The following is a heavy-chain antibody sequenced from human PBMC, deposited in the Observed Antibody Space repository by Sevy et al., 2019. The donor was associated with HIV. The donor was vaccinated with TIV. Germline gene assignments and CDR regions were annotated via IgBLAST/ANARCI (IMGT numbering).Heavy chain of an antibody. V-gene: IGHV3-23*01. D-gene: IGHD1-1*01. CDR1: GFTFSRYV. J-gene: IGHJ4*02. Sequence: GGSLRLSCAASGFTFSRYVMNWVRQAPGKGLEWVSVISSEGSTKYYADSVKGRFTISRDNSKSTLYLQMNSLRAEDTAVYYCATRSLNSGPYFDPWGQGTLVTVSS. CDR2: ISSEGSTK. CDR3: ATRSLNSGPYFDP.